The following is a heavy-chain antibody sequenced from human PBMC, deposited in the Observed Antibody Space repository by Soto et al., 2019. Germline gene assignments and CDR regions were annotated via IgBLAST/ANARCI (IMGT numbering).Heavy chain of an antibody. CDR3: ARDTLYGSGSYLFAY. Sequence: ASVKVDCKAAGYTFTGFYMHWVRQAPGQGLEWMGWINPNSGGTNYAQKFQGWVTMTRDTSISTAYMELSRLRSDDTAVYYCARDTLYGSGSYLFAYWGRG. D-gene: IGHD3-10*01. CDR2: INPNSGGT. CDR1: GYTFTGFY. V-gene: IGHV1-2*04. J-gene: IGHJ4*02.